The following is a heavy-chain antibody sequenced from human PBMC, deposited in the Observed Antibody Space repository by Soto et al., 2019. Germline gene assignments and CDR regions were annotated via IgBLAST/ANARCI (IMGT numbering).Heavy chain of an antibody. CDR2: ITGSGGDT. D-gene: IGHD6-13*01. CDR1: GFTFSSYA. V-gene: IGHV3-23*01. CDR3: AKAAGSSWGTEHFQH. Sequence: GGSLRLPCAASGFTFSSYAMSWVRQAPGKGLEWVSLITGSGGDTYYADSVKARFTISSDNSRNTLYLQMNSLRAEDTAVYYCAKAAGSSWGTEHFQHWGQGTLVTVSS. J-gene: IGHJ1*01.